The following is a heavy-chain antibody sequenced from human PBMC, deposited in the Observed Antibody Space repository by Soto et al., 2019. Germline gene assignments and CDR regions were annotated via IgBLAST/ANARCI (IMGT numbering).Heavy chain of an antibody. J-gene: IGHJ4*02. CDR1: KGAVAIGGCN. Sequence: SCSVCKGAVAIGGCNWKWKSRHPGKGLEWIGYIYYSGRTYYNPSLKSRLTISVDTSKNQFSLRLSSVTAADTAVYYCARVKDYYIPTDYWDLATLLTVSS. CDR3: ARVKDYYIPTDY. V-gene: IGHV4-31*03. CDR2: IYYSGRT. D-gene: IGHD3-10*02.